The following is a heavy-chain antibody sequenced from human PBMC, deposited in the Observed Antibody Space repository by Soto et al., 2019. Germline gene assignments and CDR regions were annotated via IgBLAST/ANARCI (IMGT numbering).Heavy chain of an antibody. CDR2: ISAYNCNT. V-gene: IGHV1-18*01. CDR1: GYTFTSYG. Sequence: GASVKVSCKASGYTFTSYGISWVRQAPGQGLEWMGWISAYNCNTNYAQKLQGRVTMTTDSSTSTAYMELRSLRSDDTAVYYCARDGGGDYGDYFDYWGQGTLITASS. CDR3: ARDGGGDYGDYFDY. D-gene: IGHD4-17*01. J-gene: IGHJ4*02.